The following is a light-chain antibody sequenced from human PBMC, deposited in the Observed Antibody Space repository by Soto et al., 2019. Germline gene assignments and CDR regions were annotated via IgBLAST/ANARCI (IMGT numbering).Light chain of an antibody. V-gene: IGKV1-9*01. J-gene: IGKJ2*01. CDR1: QGISGY. CDR2: ATS. CDR3: QQLNSYPMYT. Sequence: DIQLTQSPSFLSASVGDRVTITCRASQGISGYLAWCQQTPGKAPNLLIYATSTLQSGVPSRFSGSGSGTEFTLTISSLQPEDFATYYCQQLNSYPMYTFGQGTKVDIK.